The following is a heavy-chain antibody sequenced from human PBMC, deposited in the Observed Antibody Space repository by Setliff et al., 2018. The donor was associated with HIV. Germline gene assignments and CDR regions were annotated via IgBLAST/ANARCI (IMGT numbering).Heavy chain of an antibody. J-gene: IGHJ3*02. CDR2: FDPEDGET. CDR1: GYTLTELS. Sequence: ASVKVSCKVSGYTLTELSRHWVRQAPGKGLEWMGGFDPEDGETIYAQKFQGRVTMTEDISTDTAYMELRRLRSEDTAVYYCTSRSDYVWGSYRHAFDIWGQGTMVTVS. V-gene: IGHV1-24*01. CDR3: TSRSDYVWGSYRHAFDI. D-gene: IGHD3-16*02.